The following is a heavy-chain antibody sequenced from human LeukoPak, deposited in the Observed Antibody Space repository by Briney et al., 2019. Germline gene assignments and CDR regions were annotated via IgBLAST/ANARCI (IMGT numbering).Heavy chain of an antibody. CDR2: IIPMFGTT. D-gene: IGHD3-9*01. CDR3: ARVGDTYYDILTGYYRGGYYFDY. V-gene: IGHV1-69*13. J-gene: IGHJ4*02. CDR1: GGTFNSYA. Sequence: GASVKVSCKASGGTFNSYAISWVRQAPGQGLEWMGGIIPMFGTTNYAQKFQGRVTITADESTSTAYMELSSLRSEDTAVYYCARVGDTYYDILTGYYRGGYYFDYWGQGTLVTVSS.